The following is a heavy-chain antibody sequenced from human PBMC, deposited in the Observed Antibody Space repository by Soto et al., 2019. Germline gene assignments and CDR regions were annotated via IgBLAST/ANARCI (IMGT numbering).Heavy chain of an antibody. CDR3: ARAPIHYDILTGYSPPPALMDV. D-gene: IGHD3-9*01. CDR2: ISSSSSYT. Sequence: PGGSLRLSCAASGFTFSDYYMSWIRQAPGKGLEWVSYISSSSSYTNYADSVKGRFTISRDNAKNSLYLQMNSLRAEDTAVYYCARAPIHYDILTGYSPPPALMDVWGQGTTVTVSS. V-gene: IGHV3-11*05. CDR1: GFTFSDYY. J-gene: IGHJ6*02.